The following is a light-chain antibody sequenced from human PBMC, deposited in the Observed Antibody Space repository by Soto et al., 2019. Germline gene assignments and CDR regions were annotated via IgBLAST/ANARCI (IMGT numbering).Light chain of an antibody. CDR3: SSYTGGSTYWI. V-gene: IGLV2-14*01. CDR1: SSDIGAYNY. J-gene: IGLJ3*02. CDR2: EVN. Sequence: QLVLTQPASVSGSPGQSITISCTGTSSDIGAYNYVSWYQQHPGKAPKLIIYEVNNRPSGVSNRFSGSKSGNTASLTISGLQLEDEADYHCSSYTGGSTYWIFGGGTKLTVL.